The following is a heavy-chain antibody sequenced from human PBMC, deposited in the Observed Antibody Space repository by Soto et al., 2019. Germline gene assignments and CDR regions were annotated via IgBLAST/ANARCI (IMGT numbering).Heavy chain of an antibody. CDR3: ARYLISYGIDV. CDR1: GFTFSHYW. V-gene: IGHV3-7*03. CDR2: IKQDGTET. Sequence: GGSQRLSCAASGFTFSHYWMTWVRQAPGKGLEWVAKIKQDGTETYYVDSVKGRFTISRDNAKNSLYLQMNSLRVEDTAVYYCARYLISYGIDVWGQGTTATVS. J-gene: IGHJ6*02. D-gene: IGHD2-8*01.